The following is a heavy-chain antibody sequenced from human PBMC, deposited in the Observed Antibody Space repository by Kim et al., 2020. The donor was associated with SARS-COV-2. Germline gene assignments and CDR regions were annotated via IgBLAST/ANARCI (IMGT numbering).Heavy chain of an antibody. CDR1: GGSVSSNSAA. CDR2: TYYRSKWYN. V-gene: IGHV6-1*01. Sequence: SDTLSLTCAISGGSVSSNSAAWNWLRQSTSRGLEWLGRTYYRSKWYNDYAVSVKSRITITTDTSKNQFSLQLNSVTPEDTAVYYCAREKDSWTVDGYLGWIDPWGQGTLVTVSS. CDR3: AREKDSWTVDGYLGWIDP. J-gene: IGHJ5*02. D-gene: IGHD6-19*01.